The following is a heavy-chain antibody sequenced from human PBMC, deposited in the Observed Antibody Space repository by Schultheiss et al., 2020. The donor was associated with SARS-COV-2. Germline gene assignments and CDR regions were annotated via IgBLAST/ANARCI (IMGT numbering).Heavy chain of an antibody. CDR1: GFTFSSYA. CDR2: ISSNGGST. Sequence: GGSLRLSCAASGFTFSSYAMHWVRQAPGKGLEYVSAISSNGGSTYYADSVKGRFTISRDNSKNTLYLQMSSLRAEDTAVYYCVKDLITHSSGYYPDYWGQGTLVTVSS. J-gene: IGHJ4*02. V-gene: IGHV3-64D*09. CDR3: VKDLITHSSGYYPDY. D-gene: IGHD3-22*01.